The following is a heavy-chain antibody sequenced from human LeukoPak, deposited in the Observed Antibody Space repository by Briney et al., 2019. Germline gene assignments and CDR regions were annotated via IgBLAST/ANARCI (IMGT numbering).Heavy chain of an antibody. J-gene: IGHJ4*02. CDR3: ARDRSSSFY. Sequence: PGGSLRLSCAASGFTCNSYSMDWVRQAPGKGLEWVSSLRSYSSYIYYAVKGRFTISRDNAKNSLYLQMNSLRADDTAMYYCARDRSSSFYWGQGTLVTLSS. CDR2: LRSYSSYI. CDR1: GFTCNSYS. V-gene: IGHV3-21*04. D-gene: IGHD6-6*01.